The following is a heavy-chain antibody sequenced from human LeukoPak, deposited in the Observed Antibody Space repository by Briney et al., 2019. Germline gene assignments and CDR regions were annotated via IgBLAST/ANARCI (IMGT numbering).Heavy chain of an antibody. Sequence: SETLSLTCAVYGGSFSGYYWSWIRQPPGKGLEWIGEIKHSGSSNYNPSLKSRVTISVDTSKNQFSLKLSSVTAADTAVYYCARHRKSYYYGSGSYRPLSSSHQNNWFDPWGQGTLVTVSS. J-gene: IGHJ5*02. CDR2: IKHSGSS. CDR3: ARHRKSYYYGSGSYRPLSSSHQNNWFDP. D-gene: IGHD3-10*01. V-gene: IGHV4-34*01. CDR1: GGSFSGYY.